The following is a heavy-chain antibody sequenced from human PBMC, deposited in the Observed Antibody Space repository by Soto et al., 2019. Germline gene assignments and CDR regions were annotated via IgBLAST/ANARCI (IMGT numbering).Heavy chain of an antibody. CDR1: GFTFSSYA. V-gene: IGHV3-23*01. CDR3: AKDHGVTQWLADVDY. Sequence: GGSLRLSCAASGFTFSSYAMSWVRQAPWKGLEWVSAISGSGGSTYYADSVKGRFTLSRDNSKNTLYLQMNTLRAEDTAVYYCAKDHGVTQWLADVDYWGQGTLVTVSS. CDR2: ISGSGGST. J-gene: IGHJ4*02. D-gene: IGHD6-19*01.